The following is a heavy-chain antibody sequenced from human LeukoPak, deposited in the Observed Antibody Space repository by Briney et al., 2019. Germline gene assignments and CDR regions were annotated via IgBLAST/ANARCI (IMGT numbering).Heavy chain of an antibody. CDR2: ISWNGGSI. CDR1: GFTFDDYA. Sequence: GGSLRLSCAASGFTFDDYAMHWVRQAPGKGLEWVSGISWNGGSIDYADSVRGRFTISRDNAKNSLYLQMNSLRAEDTALYYCAKDPGVASSRGNAFDIWGQGTMVTVSS. CDR3: AKDPGVASSRGNAFDI. D-gene: IGHD4-23*01. V-gene: IGHV3-9*01. J-gene: IGHJ3*02.